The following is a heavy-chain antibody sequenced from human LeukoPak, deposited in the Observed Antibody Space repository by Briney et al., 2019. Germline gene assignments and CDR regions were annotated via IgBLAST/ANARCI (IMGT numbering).Heavy chain of an antibody. V-gene: IGHV3-48*03. Sequence: TGGFLRLSCAASGFTFSSYEMNWVRQAPGKGLEWVSYISSSGSTIYYADSVKGRFTISRDNAKNSLYLQMNSLRAEDTAVYYCAKEGGGYHYGGIDSWGQGTLVAVSS. J-gene: IGHJ4*02. CDR1: GFTFSSYE. D-gene: IGHD5-12*01. CDR2: ISSSGSTI. CDR3: AKEGGGYHYGGIDS.